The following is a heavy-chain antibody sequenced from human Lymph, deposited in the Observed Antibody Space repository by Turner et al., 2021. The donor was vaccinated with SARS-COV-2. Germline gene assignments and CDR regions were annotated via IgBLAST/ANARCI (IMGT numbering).Heavy chain of an antibody. D-gene: IGHD2-15*01. V-gene: IGHV4-4*02. J-gene: IGHJ4*02. CDR1: GGSTSSSNW. CDR2: IYHSGSS. Sequence: QVQLQESGPGLVKSSGTLSPTCALSGGSTSSSNWWSWVRQPPGKGLEWIGEIYHSGSSNYNPSLKCRVTISVDKSKNQFSLKLSSVTAADTAVYYCATKYCSGGRCSYFGYWGQGTLVTVSS. CDR3: ATKYCSGGRCSYFGY.